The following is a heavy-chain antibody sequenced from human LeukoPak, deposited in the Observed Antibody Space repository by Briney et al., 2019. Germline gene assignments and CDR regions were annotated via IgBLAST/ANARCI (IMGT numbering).Heavy chain of an antibody. CDR1: GFTFSSYS. Sequence: GGSLRLSCAASGFTFSSYSMNWVRQAPGKGLEWVSYISSSSSTIYYAGSVKGRFTISRDNAKNSLYLQMNSLRDEDTAVYYCAREDYYDSSGYPDYWGQGTLVTVSS. D-gene: IGHD3-22*01. J-gene: IGHJ4*02. CDR3: AREDYYDSSGYPDY. V-gene: IGHV3-48*02. CDR2: ISSSSSTI.